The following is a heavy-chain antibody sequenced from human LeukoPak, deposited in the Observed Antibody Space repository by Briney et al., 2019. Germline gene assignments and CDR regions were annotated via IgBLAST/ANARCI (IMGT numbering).Heavy chain of an antibody. J-gene: IGHJ4*02. CDR1: GGSISSYY. V-gene: IGHV4-59*01. D-gene: IGHD3-3*01. CDR3: ARITYYDFWSGYFGKYYFDY. CDR2: IYYSGST. Sequence: SETLSLTCTVSGGSISSYYWSWIRQPPGKGLEWIGYIYYSGSTNYNPSLKSRVTISVDTSKNQFSLKLSSVTAADTAVYYCARITYYDFWSGYFGKYYFDYWGQGTLVTVSS.